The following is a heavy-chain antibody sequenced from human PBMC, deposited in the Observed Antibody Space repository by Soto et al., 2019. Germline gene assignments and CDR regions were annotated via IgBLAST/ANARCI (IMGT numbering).Heavy chain of an antibody. CDR2: IRSKAYGGTT. Sequence: GGSLRLSCTASGFTFGDYAMSWFRQAPGKGLEWVGFIRSKAYGGTTEYAASVKGRFTISRDDSKSIAYLQMNSLKTEDTAVYYCTRENDYGDFNAYFDYWGQGTLVTVSS. J-gene: IGHJ4*02. CDR1: GFTFGDYA. CDR3: TRENDYGDFNAYFDY. V-gene: IGHV3-49*03. D-gene: IGHD4-17*01.